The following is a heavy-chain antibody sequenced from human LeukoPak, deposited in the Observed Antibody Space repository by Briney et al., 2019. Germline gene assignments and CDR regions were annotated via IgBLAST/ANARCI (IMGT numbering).Heavy chain of an antibody. CDR1: GGSISSSSYY. J-gene: IGHJ4*02. D-gene: IGHD6-19*01. Sequence: SETLSLTCTVSGGSISSSSYYWGWIRHPPRNGLECIGSIYYSGSTYYNPSLKSRVTISVDTSKNQFSLKLSSVTAADTAVYYCARHGYSSGWYGPPYFDYWGQGTLVTVSS. CDR3: ARHGYSSGWYGPPYFDY. V-gene: IGHV4-39*01. CDR2: IYYSGST.